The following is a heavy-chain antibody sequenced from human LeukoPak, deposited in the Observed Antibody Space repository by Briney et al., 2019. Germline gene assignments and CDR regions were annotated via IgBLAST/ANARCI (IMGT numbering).Heavy chain of an antibody. V-gene: IGHV5-51*01. CDR1: GYSFTSYW. CDR3: ARHLGGGYNWNYVPFDY. CDR2: IYPGDSDT. Sequence: GESLKISCKGSGYSFTSYWIGWVRQMPGKGLEWMGIIYPGDSDTRYSPSFQGQVTISADKSISTAHLQWSSLKASDTAMYYCARHLGGGYNWNYVPFDYWGQGTLVTVSS. D-gene: IGHD1-7*01. J-gene: IGHJ4*02.